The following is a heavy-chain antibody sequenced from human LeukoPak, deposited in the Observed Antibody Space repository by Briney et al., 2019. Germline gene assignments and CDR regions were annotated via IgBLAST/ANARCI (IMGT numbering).Heavy chain of an antibody. J-gene: IGHJ6*02. Sequence: ASVKVSFKASGYTFTSYAMHWVRQAPGQRLEWMGWINAGNGNTKYSQKFQGRVTITRDTSASTAYMELSSLRSEDTAVYYCASPDSSGYYRDYYYGMDVWGQGTTDTVSS. CDR1: GYTFTSYA. D-gene: IGHD3-22*01. CDR3: ASPDSSGYYRDYYYGMDV. V-gene: IGHV1-3*01. CDR2: INAGNGNT.